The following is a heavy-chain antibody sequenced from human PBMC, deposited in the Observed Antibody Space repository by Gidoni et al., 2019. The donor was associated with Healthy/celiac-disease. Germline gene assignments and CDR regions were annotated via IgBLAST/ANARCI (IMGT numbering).Heavy chain of an antibody. CDR3: ATPMTHGMDV. Sequence: QLQLQESGPGLVKPSETLSLTCPVSRGSISSSSYYWGWIRPPPGKGLEWIGSSYYSGSTYYNPSLKSRVTISVDTSKNQFSLKLSSVTAADTAVYYCATPMTHGMDVWGQGTTVTVSS. V-gene: IGHV4-39*01. CDR1: RGSISSSSYY. J-gene: IGHJ6*02. CDR2: SYYSGST. D-gene: IGHD2-21*02.